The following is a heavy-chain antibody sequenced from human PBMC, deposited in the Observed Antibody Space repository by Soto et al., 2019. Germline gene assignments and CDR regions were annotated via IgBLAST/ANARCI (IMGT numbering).Heavy chain of an antibody. CDR3: AKDPNIVVVTPATGGMHX. V-gene: IGHV1-2*02. CDR1: GYTFTDYY. Sequence: ASLKVSCNASGYTFTDYYMHWVRQAPGQGLEWMGWINHNSGGTNYAQKFKGSVTMTRVTSISTAYMELSSLRSDDTALYYCAKDPNIVVVTPATGGMHXWGQATTVTVS. CDR2: INHNSGGT. J-gene: IGHJ6*02. D-gene: IGHD2-2*01.